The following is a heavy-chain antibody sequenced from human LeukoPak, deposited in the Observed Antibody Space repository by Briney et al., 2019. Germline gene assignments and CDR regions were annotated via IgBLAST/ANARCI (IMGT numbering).Heavy chain of an antibody. Sequence: SVKVSCKASGFTFTSSAVQWVRQARGQRLEWIGWIVVGSGNTNYAQKFQERVTITRDMSTSTAYMELSSLRSEDTAVYYCAAVYSQELRFPPNWFDPWGQGTLVTVSS. CDR3: AAVYSQELRFPPNWFDP. V-gene: IGHV1-58*01. CDR2: IVVGSGNT. J-gene: IGHJ5*02. CDR1: GFTFTSSA. D-gene: IGHD3-3*01.